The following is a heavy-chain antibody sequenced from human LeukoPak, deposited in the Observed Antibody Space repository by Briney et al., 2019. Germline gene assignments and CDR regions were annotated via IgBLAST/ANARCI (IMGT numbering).Heavy chain of an antibody. CDR2: FSNSGRT. Sequence: PSETLPLHCTVSGGSISNYYWNWIRLPPGKGLEWIGSFSNSGRTNSNPPLKTRVTISVHTSKNQFSLRLTSVTAADTAVYYCARSSYYGHAFDIWGQRKLGSVSS. D-gene: IGHD3-10*01. CDR1: GGSISNYY. J-gene: IGHJ4*02. V-gene: IGHV4-59*01. CDR3: ARSSYYGHAFDI.